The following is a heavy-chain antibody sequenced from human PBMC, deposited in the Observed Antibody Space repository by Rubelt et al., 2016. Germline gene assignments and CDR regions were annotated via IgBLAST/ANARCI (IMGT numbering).Heavy chain of an antibody. Sequence: QVQLVQSGAEVKKPGASVKVSCKASGYTFTSYAMHWVRQAPGQRLEGMGWINAGNGNTKYSQKFQGRGTSTRDTSASTAYMELSSLRSEDTAVYYCARDIYSGSYYGFWGQGTLVTVSS. CDR1: GYTFTSYA. D-gene: IGHD1-26*01. V-gene: IGHV1-3*01. CDR2: INAGNGNT. J-gene: IGHJ4*02. CDR3: ARDIYSGSYYGF.